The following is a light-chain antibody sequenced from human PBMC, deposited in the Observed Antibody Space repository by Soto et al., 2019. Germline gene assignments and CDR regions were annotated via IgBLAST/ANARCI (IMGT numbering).Light chain of an antibody. J-gene: IGKJ1*01. V-gene: IGKV1-5*03. CDR1: QSISTW. CDR2: KAS. Sequence: DIQMTQSPSTLSVSVGDRVTITCRASQSISTWLAWYQQKPGKAPKLLIYKASSLQSGVPSRFSGSGSGTEFTLTISSLQPDDFANYYCQQFNSNSWTFGQGTNVEIK. CDR3: QQFNSNSWT.